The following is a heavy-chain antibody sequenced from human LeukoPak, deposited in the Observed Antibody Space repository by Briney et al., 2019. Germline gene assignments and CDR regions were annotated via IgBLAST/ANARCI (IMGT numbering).Heavy chain of an antibody. V-gene: IGHV3-48*03. CDR1: GFTFSAYA. Sequence: GGSLRLSCAASGFTFSAYAMTWVRQAPGKGLEWISYISSSDNTIYYADSVKGRFTLSRDNTKNSLYLQMNSLRAEDTAVYYCARDNILTGYYRVYYYYYMDVWGKGTTVTVSS. J-gene: IGHJ6*03. CDR3: ARDNILTGYYRVYYYYYMDV. CDR2: ISSSDNTI. D-gene: IGHD3-9*01.